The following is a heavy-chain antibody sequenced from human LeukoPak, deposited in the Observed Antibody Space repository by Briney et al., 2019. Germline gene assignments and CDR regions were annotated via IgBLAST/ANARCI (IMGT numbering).Heavy chain of an antibody. CDR1: GFTFSSYR. D-gene: IGHD5-12*01. CDR2: ISSISSYI. CDR3: ARDDSGYAFDY. V-gene: IGHV3-21*01. Sequence: GGSLRLSCAASGFTFSSYRMNLVRQAPVKVLQRVSSISSISSYIYYADSVKGRFTISKDNAKNSLYLQMNSLRAEDTAVYYCARDDSGYAFDYWGQGTLVTVSS. J-gene: IGHJ4*02.